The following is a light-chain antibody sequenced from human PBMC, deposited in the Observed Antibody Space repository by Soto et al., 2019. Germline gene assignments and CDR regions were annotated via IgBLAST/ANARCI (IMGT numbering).Light chain of an antibody. CDR2: EVN. V-gene: IGLV2-23*02. CDR3: CSYAGTVADV. CDR1: GSDVGAYNL. Sequence: QSVLTQPASVSGSPGQSITISCAGTGSDVGAYNLVSWYQQHPGKAPKIIICEVNTRPSGISNRFSDSKSGDTTSLKISGLQAEDEADYFCCSYAGTVADVFGTGTKVTVL. J-gene: IGLJ1*01.